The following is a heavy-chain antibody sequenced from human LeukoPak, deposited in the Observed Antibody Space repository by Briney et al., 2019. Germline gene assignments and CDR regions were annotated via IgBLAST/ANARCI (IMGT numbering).Heavy chain of an antibody. CDR1: GFTFISYA. Sequence: GGSLRLSCAASGFTFISYAMHWVRQAPAKGLEWVAVISYDGSNKYYADSVKGRFTISRDNSKNTLYLQMNSLRAEDTAVYYCARGWNYALDVWGKGTTVTVSS. J-gene: IGHJ6*04. CDR2: ISYDGSNK. D-gene: IGHD1-7*01. CDR3: ARGWNYALDV. V-gene: IGHV3-30*01.